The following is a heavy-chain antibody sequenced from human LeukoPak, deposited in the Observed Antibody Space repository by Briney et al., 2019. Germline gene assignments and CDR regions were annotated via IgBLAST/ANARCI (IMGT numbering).Heavy chain of an antibody. J-gene: IGHJ5*02. Sequence: SQTLSLTCAVSGDSVSNENAAWNWIRQSPSRGLEWLGRTYYRSEWHTDYAFSVKGRITINADTSKNQFSLQLGYVTPEDTAVYYCASGWALSWGQGTLVTVSS. CDR2: TYYRSEWHT. CDR3: ASGWALS. V-gene: IGHV6-1*01. D-gene: IGHD1-26*01. CDR1: GDSVSNENAA.